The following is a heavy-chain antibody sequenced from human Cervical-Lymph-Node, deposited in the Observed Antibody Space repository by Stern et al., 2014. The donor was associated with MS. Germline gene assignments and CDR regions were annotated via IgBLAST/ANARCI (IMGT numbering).Heavy chain of an antibody. CDR3: AREGAYHTPFFGF. J-gene: IGHJ4*02. V-gene: IGHV1-69*01. CDR1: GENLTSYA. D-gene: IGHD3-16*01. Sequence: VQLVESGHEVKMPGTSAKDSCKASGENLTSYAINGVRQAHGPVPVRKGDIVPIFGRPNYKQKFQGRVTIAADASTSTVYLELSGLTSDDPAVYYCAREGAYHTPFFGFWGPGSLVTVSS. CDR2: IVPIFGRP.